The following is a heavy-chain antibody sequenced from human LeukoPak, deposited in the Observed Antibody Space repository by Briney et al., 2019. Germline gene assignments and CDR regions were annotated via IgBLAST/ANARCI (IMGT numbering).Heavy chain of an antibody. J-gene: IGHJ4*02. CDR1: GGSFSGYY. CDR3: ARRNIVVKGSGYSIFDY. Sequence: PSETLSLTCAVYGGSFSGYYWSWIRQPPGKGLEWIGEINHSGSTNYNPSLKSRVTISVDTSKNQFSLKLSSVTAADTAVYYCARRNIVVKGSGYSIFDYWGQGTLVTVSS. CDR2: INHSGST. D-gene: IGHD3-22*01. V-gene: IGHV4-34*01.